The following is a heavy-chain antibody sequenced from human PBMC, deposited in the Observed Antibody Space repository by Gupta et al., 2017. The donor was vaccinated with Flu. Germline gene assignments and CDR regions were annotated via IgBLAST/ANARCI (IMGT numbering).Heavy chain of an antibody. D-gene: IGHD3-22*01. Sequence: QVQLQESGPGLVKPSGTLSLTCAVSGGSISRSNWWSWVRQPPGKGLEWIGEIYHSGSTNYNPSLKSRVTISVDKSKNQFSLKLSSVTAADTAVYYCACLSREYYYDSSGYRDYWGQGTLVTVSS. CDR3: ACLSREYYYDSSGYRDY. CDR2: IYHSGST. CDR1: GGSISRSNW. V-gene: IGHV4-4*02. J-gene: IGHJ4*02.